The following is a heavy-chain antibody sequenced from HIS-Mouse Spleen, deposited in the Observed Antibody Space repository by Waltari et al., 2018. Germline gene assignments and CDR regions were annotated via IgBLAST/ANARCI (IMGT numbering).Heavy chain of an antibody. V-gene: IGHV4-39*07. CDR3: AREIPYSSSWYDWYFDL. J-gene: IGHJ2*01. CDR2: IYYSGST. CDR1: GGSISSSSYY. D-gene: IGHD6-13*01. Sequence: QLQLQESGPGLVKPSETLSLTCTVSGGSISSSSYYWGWIRQPPGKGLEWIGSIYYSGSTYDNPSLKGGVTISVDTSKNQFALKLSSVTAADTAVYYCAREIPYSSSWYDWYFDLWGRGTLVTVSS.